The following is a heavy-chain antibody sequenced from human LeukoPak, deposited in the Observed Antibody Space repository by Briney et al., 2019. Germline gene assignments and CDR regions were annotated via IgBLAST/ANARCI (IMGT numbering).Heavy chain of an antibody. J-gene: IGHJ3*01. CDR1: GGSMSHH. Sequence: PSETLSLTCTVSGGSMSHHWSWIRQSPGKGLEWIGYISHTASTNYNPSLKSPVTLSIDTSKSQLSFQLTSVTAADTAVYYCAREKSPERKTWLQLGAFDVWDQGTVVTVSS. CDR3: AREKSPERKTWLQLGAFDV. CDR2: ISHTAST. D-gene: IGHD5-24*01. V-gene: IGHV4-59*11.